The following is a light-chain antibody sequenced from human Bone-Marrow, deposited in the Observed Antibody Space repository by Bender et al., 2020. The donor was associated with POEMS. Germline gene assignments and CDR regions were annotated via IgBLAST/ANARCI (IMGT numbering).Light chain of an antibody. J-gene: IGLJ7*01. CDR2: DVS. Sequence: QSALAQPASVSGSPGQSITISCTLSNTGSGGYNSVSWYQQHPDEAPKLLIYDVSRRPSGVSRRFSGSKSGNTASLTISGLQAEDEADYYCSSFGGSNSPVFGGGTLLTVL. V-gene: IGLV2-14*03. CDR1: NTGSGGYNS. CDR3: SSFGGSNSPV.